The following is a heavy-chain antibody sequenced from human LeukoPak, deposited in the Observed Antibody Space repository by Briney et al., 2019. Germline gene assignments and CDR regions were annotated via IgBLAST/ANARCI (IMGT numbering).Heavy chain of an antibody. J-gene: IGHJ4*02. D-gene: IGHD1-26*01. CDR3: ARVSGSSHFDN. V-gene: IGHV3-72*01. CDR2: IRNKANSYST. CDR1: GFTFSDHY. Sequence: GGSLRLSCAASGFTFSDHYMDWVRQAPGKGLEWVGRIRNKANSYSTEYAASVKGRFTISRDDSKNSLYLQLNCLKTDDTAVYYCARVSGSSHFDNWGQGTLVTVSS.